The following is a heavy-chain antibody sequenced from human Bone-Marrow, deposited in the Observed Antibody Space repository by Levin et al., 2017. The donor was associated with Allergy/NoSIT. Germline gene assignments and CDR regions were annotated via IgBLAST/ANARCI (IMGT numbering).Heavy chain of an antibody. J-gene: IGHJ3*02. CDR3: AKDRGYGSGTYGTFDI. V-gene: IGHV3-30*04. CDR1: GFAFSSFP. Sequence: GGSLRLSCAASGFAFSSFPLHWVRQAPGRGLEWVAAISYDGKIKNYADFVKGRFIISRDNPKNTLYLQMNSLRAEDTAVYYCAKDRGYGSGTYGTFDIWGQGTMVTVSS. D-gene: IGHD3-10*01. CDR2: ISYDGKIK.